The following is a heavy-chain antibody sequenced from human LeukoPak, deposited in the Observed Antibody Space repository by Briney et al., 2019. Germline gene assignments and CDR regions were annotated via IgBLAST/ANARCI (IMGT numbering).Heavy chain of an antibody. J-gene: IGHJ5*02. V-gene: IGHV1-2*02. CDR2: INPNSGGT. Sequence: ASVKVSCKASGYTFTGHYMHWVRQASGQGLEWMGWINPNSGGTNYAQKFQGRVTMTRDTSISTAYMELSRLRSDDTAVYYCARSLRYFDDNWFDPWGQGTLVTVSS. CDR3: ARSLRYFDDNWFDP. D-gene: IGHD3-9*01. CDR1: GYTFTGHY.